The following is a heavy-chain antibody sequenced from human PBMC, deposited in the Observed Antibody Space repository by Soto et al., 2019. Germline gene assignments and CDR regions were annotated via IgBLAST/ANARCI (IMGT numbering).Heavy chain of an antibody. Sequence: GESLKISCKGSGYTFTNYWIVWVRQIPGKGLEWMGIIYPGDSDTRYSPSFQGQVTISADRSISTAYLQWSSLKAADTGMYYCARYPTLTDYFFHGMDVWGQGTTVTVSS. J-gene: IGHJ6*02. CDR3: ARYPTLTDYFFHGMDV. CDR1: GYTFTNYW. D-gene: IGHD4-17*01. V-gene: IGHV5-51*01. CDR2: IYPGDSDT.